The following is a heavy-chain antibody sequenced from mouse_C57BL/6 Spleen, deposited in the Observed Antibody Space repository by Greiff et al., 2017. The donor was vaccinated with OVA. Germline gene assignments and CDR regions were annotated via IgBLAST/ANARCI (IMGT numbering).Heavy chain of an antibody. CDR1: GYTFTSYW. J-gene: IGHJ2*01. V-gene: IGHV1-50*01. CDR3: ARRDYYGSSYYFDY. D-gene: IGHD1-1*01. CDR2: IDPAGSYT. Sequence: QVQLQQPGAELVKPGASVKLSCTASGYTFTSYWMQWVKQRPGQGLEWIGEIDPAGSYTNYHQKFKGRATFTVDSSSSTAYMQISSLTSEDTAVDDCARRDYYGSSYYFDYWGQGTTLTVSS.